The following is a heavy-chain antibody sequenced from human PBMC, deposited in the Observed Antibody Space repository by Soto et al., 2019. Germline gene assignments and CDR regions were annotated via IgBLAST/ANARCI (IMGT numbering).Heavy chain of an antibody. Sequence: HPGGSLRLSCAASGFTFSSYWMSWVRQAPGKGLEWVANIKEDGSEKYYVDSVKGRFTISRDNAKNSLYLQMNSLRAEDTAVYYCARYCSLWFGDHRTFDYWGQGTLVTVSS. CDR2: IKEDGSEK. CDR1: GFTFSSYW. V-gene: IGHV3-7*04. J-gene: IGHJ4*02. D-gene: IGHD3-10*01. CDR3: ARYCSLWFGDHRTFDY.